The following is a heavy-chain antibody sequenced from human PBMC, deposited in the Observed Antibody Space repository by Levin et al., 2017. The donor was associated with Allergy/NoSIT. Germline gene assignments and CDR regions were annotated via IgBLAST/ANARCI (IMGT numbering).Heavy chain of an antibody. Sequence: SETLSLTCTVSGGSISSYYWSWIRQPPGKGLEWIGYIYYSGSTNYNPSLKSRVTISVDTSKNQFSLKLSSVTAADTAVYYCARSSGLLAPGVFDPWGQGTLVTVSS. CDR2: IYYSGST. V-gene: IGHV4-59*01. CDR3: ARSSGLLAPGVFDP. D-gene: IGHD5-18*01. CDR1: GGSISSYY. J-gene: IGHJ5*02.